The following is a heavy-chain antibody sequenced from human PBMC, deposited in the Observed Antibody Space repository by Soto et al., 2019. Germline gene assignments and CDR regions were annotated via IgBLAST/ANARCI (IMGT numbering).Heavy chain of an antibody. J-gene: IGHJ4*02. CDR2: ISGSGGST. D-gene: IGHD3-22*01. CDR3: AKDLYDSSGTEDY. Sequence: EVQLLESGGGLVQPGGSLRLSCAASGFTFSSYAMSWVRQAPGKGLEWVSAISGSGGSTYYADSVQGRFTISRDNSKNTLYLQMNSLRAEDTAVYYCAKDLYDSSGTEDYWGQGTLVTVSS. CDR1: GFTFSSYA. V-gene: IGHV3-23*01.